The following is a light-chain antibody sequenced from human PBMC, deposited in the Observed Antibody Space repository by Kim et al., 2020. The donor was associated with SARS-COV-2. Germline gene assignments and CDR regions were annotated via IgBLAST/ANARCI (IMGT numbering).Light chain of an antibody. J-gene: IGKJ2*01. CDR3: QQRRGWPPRYT. CDR2: DAS. CDR1: QSVSSY. V-gene: IGKV3-11*01. Sequence: EIVLTQSPATLSLSPGERATLSCRASQSVSSYLAWYQQKPGQAPRLLIYDASNRATGIPARFRGSGSGTDFTLTISGLDPEDFAVYYCQQRRGWPPRYTFGQGTKLEL.